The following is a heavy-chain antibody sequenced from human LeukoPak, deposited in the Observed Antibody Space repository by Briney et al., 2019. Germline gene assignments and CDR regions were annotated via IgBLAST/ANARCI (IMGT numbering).Heavy chain of an antibody. CDR3: AAYDVSTGRPLDP. CDR2: AFYGGST. D-gene: IGHD3/OR15-3a*01. J-gene: IGHJ5*02. V-gene: IGHV4-39*01. Sequence: SETLSLTCFVPGGFVASEEYYSAWIGPPPGRRLEWVGVAFYGGSTYYNPSLKSRATISVDTSQNQFSLKLTSVTAADTAAFYCAAYDVSTGRPLDPWGQGTLVTVSS. CDR1: GGFVASEEYY.